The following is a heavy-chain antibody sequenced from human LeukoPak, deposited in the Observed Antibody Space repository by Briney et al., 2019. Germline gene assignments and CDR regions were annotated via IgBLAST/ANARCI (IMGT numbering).Heavy chain of an antibody. CDR1: GYTFTGYY. Sequence: ASVKVSCKASGYTFTGYYMHWVRQAPGQGLEGMGRINPNSGGTNYAQKSQGRVTMTRDTSISTAYMELSRLRSDDTAVYYCARLNLGYCSGGSCHHSDYWGQGTLVTVSS. J-gene: IGHJ4*02. CDR3: ARLNLGYCSGGSCHHSDY. V-gene: IGHV1-2*06. D-gene: IGHD2-15*01. CDR2: INPNSGGT.